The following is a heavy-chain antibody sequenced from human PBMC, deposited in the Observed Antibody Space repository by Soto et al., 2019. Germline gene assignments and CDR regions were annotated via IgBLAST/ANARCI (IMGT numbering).Heavy chain of an antibody. CDR2: ISYDGSNK. CDR1: GFTFSSYG. Sequence: PGGSLRLSCAASGFTFSSYGMHWVRQAPGKGLEWVAVISYDGSNKYYADSVKGRFTISRDNSKNTLYLQMNSLRAEDTAVYYSAKVSYRGGSLPSYYYYGLDVWGQGTTVTVSS. V-gene: IGHV3-30*18. J-gene: IGHJ6*02. D-gene: IGHD5-12*01. CDR3: AKVSYRGGSLPSYYYYGLDV.